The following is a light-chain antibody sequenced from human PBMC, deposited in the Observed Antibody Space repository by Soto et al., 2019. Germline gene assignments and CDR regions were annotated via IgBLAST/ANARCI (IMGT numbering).Light chain of an antibody. Sequence: QAVLTQPPSASGTPGQSVTISCSGSRANIGSNTVNWYQQFPGAAPKFVIYSVSQRPSGVPARFSGSKSGTSASLAISGLQSEDEADYYCAAWDDSLNAVVFGGGTKLTVL. V-gene: IGLV1-44*01. CDR3: AAWDDSLNAVV. CDR2: SVS. CDR1: RANIGSNT. J-gene: IGLJ2*01.